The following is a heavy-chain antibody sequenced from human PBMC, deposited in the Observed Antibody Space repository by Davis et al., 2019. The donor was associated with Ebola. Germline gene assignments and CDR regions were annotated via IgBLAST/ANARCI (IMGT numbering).Heavy chain of an antibody. CDR2: ISYDGNNK. J-gene: IGHJ4*02. CDR1: GFTFSSYW. D-gene: IGHD3-22*01. V-gene: IGHV3-30-3*01. CDR3: ARGRVDYYDNSGYYYFDY. Sequence: GESLKISCAASGFTFSSYWMHWVRQAPGKGLEWVAVISYDGNNKYYADSVKGRFTISRDNSKNTLYLQMNSLRAEDTAVYYCARGRVDYYDNSGYYYFDYWGQGTLITVSS.